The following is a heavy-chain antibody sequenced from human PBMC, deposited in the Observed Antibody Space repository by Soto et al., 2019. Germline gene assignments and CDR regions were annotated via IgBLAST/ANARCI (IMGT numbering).Heavy chain of an antibody. V-gene: IGHV4-4*02. CDR3: VKSPVTGYYYYGMDV. D-gene: IGHD5-18*01. Sequence: PSETLSLTCAVSGGSISSSNWWSWVRQPPGKGLEWIGEIYHSGSTNYNPSLKSRVTISVDKSKNQFSLKLSSVTAADTAVCYCVKSPVTGYYYYGMDVWGQGTTVTV. CDR2: IYHSGST. J-gene: IGHJ6*02. CDR1: GGSISSSNW.